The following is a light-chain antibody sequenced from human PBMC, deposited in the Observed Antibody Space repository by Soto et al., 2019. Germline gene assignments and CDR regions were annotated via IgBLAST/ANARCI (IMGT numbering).Light chain of an antibody. CDR1: QSISTE. J-gene: IGKJ5*01. CDR3: QQYTNAHGIT. V-gene: IGKV3-15*01. Sequence: EIVMTQSPATLSVSPGERATLSCRASQSISTELAWYQQKPGQPPRLLIYSASTRATGVPARFTGSGSGSEFTLTISGLQSEDFAVYYCQQYTNAHGITFGQGTRLEIK. CDR2: SAS.